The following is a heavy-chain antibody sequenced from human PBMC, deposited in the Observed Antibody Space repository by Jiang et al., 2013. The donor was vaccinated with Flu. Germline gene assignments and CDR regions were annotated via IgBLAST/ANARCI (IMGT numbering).Heavy chain of an antibody. V-gene: IGHV4-59*01. CDR2: TYYSGST. CDR3: ARDGGYGLDY. J-gene: IGHJ4*02. Sequence: GLVKPSETLSLTCTVSGGSISSYYWSWIRQPPGKGLEWIGYTYYSGSTNYNPSLKSGVTISVDTSKNQFSLKLTSVTAADTAVYYCARDGGYGLDYWGQGTLVTVSS. D-gene: IGHD5-18*01. CDR1: GGSISSYY.